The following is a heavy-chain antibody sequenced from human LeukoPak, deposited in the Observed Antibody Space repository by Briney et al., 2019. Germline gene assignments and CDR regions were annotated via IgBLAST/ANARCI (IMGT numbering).Heavy chain of an antibody. J-gene: IGHJ4*02. CDR3: AKVGYSGSTPGYFDY. Sequence: GGSLRLSCAASGFTFSSFAMSWVRQAPGKGLEWVSAIGTTGITTFYADSVKGRFTISRDNSKNTLFLQMNSLRAEDTAVYYCAKVGYSGSTPGYFDYWGQGTLVTVSS. D-gene: IGHD5-12*01. CDR1: GFTFSSFA. CDR2: IGTTGITT. V-gene: IGHV3-23*01.